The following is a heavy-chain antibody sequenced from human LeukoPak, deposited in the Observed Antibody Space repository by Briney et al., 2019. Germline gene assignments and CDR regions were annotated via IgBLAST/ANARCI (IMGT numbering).Heavy chain of an antibody. CDR3: ARYSSTWPYWYFDL. V-gene: IGHV4-30-2*01. CDR1: GVSISSGGYS. D-gene: IGHD6-13*01. Sequence: SETLSLTCAVSGVSISSGGYSWSWIRQPPGKGLEWIGYISHSVSTYYNPSLKSRVTISVDRSKNQFSLKLTSVTAADTAVYYCARYSSTWPYWYFDLWGRGTLVTVSS. CDR2: ISHSVST. J-gene: IGHJ2*01.